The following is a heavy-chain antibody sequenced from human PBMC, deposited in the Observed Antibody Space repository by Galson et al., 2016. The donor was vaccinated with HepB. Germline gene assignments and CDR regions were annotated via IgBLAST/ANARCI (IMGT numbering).Heavy chain of an antibody. D-gene: IGHD6-6*01. CDR2: IWYDGSSK. V-gene: IGHV3-33*01. CDR3: AREAYSTSSGRLEY. J-gene: IGHJ4*02. Sequence: SLRLSCAASGFTFSDYGIHWVRQAPGKGLEWVAFIWYDGSSKYYADSVKGRFTISRNKSKNTIYLQMSSMRAEDTALYYCAREAYSTSSGRLEYWGQGILVTVSS. CDR1: GFTFSDYG.